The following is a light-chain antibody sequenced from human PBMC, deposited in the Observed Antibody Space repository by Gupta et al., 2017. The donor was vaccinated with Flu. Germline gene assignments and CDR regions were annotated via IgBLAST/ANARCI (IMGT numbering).Light chain of an antibody. CDR3: QAWDSSTEV. CDR1: KLGDKY. CDR2: QDS. V-gene: IGLV3-1*01. Sequence: SPGQTASITCSGDKLGDKYTYWYQQKPGQSPVLVIYQDSKRPAGIPERFSGSNSGNTATLTIRGTQAMDEADYYCQAWDSSTEVFGTGTKVTVL. J-gene: IGLJ1*01.